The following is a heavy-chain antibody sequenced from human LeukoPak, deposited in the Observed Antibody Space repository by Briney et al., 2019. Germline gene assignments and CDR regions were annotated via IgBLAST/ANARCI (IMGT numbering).Heavy chain of an antibody. CDR1: GFTFSSYW. J-gene: IGHJ4*02. V-gene: IGHV3-7*01. CDR3: ARDREYDYVWGSYRSAHDY. D-gene: IGHD3-16*02. Sequence: PGGSLRLSCAASGFTFSSYWMSWVRQAPGKGLEWVANIKQDGSEKYYVDSVKGRFTISRDNAKNSLYLQMNSPRAEDTAVYYCARDREYDYVWGSYRSAHDYWGQGTLVTVSS. CDR2: IKQDGSEK.